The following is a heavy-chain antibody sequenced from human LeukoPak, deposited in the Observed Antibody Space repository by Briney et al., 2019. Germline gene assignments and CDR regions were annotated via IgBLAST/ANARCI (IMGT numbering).Heavy chain of an antibody. CDR3: ARLAIAARLAPFDI. CDR2: IYHTGNT. V-gene: IGHV4-59*08. J-gene: IGHJ3*02. Sequence: PSEALSLTCTVSGGSFNTYYWSWIRQSPGKGLEWMGYIYHTGNTNYNPSLKSRVTISIDTSQNQFSLNLTSVTAADTAVYYCARLAIAARLAPFDIWGQGTMVTVSP. CDR1: GGSFNTYY. D-gene: IGHD6-6*01.